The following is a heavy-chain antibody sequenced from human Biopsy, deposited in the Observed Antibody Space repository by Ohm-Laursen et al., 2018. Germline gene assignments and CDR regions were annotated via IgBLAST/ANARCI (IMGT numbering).Heavy chain of an antibody. V-gene: IGHV3-11*01. Sequence: SLRLSCAASGFTFKNYNMNWVRQAPGKGLEWVSFITNTGRTVYADSVKGRFTISRDNADNSLHLQMKSLRAEDTAVYCCARELGNGMDVWGQGTPVTVSS. J-gene: IGHJ6*02. CDR3: ARELGNGMDV. CDR2: ITNTGRTV. CDR1: GFTFKNYN.